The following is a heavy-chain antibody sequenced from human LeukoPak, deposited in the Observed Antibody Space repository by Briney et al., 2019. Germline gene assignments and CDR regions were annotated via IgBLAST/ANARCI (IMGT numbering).Heavy chain of an antibody. CDR3: AKLMDIVATTTRGFDY. CDR2: IRYDGSNK. CDR1: GFTFSSYG. V-gene: IGHV3-30*02. Sequence: GGSLRLSCAASGFTFSSYGMHWIRQAPGKGLEWVAFIRYDGSNKYYADSVKGRFTISRDNSKNTLYLQMNSLRAEDTAVYYCAKLMDIVATTTRGFDYWGQGTLVTVSS. D-gene: IGHD5-12*01. J-gene: IGHJ4*02.